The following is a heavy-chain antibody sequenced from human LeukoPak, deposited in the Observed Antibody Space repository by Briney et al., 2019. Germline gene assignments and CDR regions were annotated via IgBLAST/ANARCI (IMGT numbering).Heavy chain of an antibody. V-gene: IGHV4-39*01. CDR3: ARHRNDYGGNSVTFDI. CDR1: GGSISSSSYY. D-gene: IGHD4-23*01. CDR2: IYYSGST. Sequence: PSETLSLTCTVSGGSISSSSYYWGWIRQPPGKGLEWIGSIYYSGSTYYNPSPKSRVTISVDTSKNQFSLKLSSVTAADTAVYYCARHRNDYGGNSVTFDIWGQGTMVTVSS. J-gene: IGHJ3*02.